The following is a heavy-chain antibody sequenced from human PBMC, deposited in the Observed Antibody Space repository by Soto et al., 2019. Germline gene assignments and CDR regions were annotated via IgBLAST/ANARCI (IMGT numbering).Heavy chain of an antibody. J-gene: IGHJ3*02. V-gene: IGHV3-23*01. D-gene: IGHD2-2*01. CDR2: ISGSGGST. CDR3: AKGVYCSSTSCYGWGYGDAFDI. Sequence: EVQLLESGGGLVQPGGSLRLSCAASGFTFSSYAMSWVRQAPGKGLEWVSAISGSGGSTYYADSVKGRFTISRDNSKNTLYLQMNSLRAEDTAVYYCAKGVYCSSTSCYGWGYGDAFDIWGQGTMVTVSS. CDR1: GFTFSSYA.